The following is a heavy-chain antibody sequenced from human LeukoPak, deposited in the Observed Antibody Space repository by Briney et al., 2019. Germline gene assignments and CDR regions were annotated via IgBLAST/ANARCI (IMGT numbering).Heavy chain of an antibody. D-gene: IGHD3-10*01. CDR3: ARDEGFGVYFDY. Sequence: SETLSLTCTVSGGSINSYYWSWIRQPPGKGLEWIGYISYSGSTNYNPSLKSRVTISVDTSKNQFSLKLSSVTAADTAVYYCARDEGFGVYFDYWGQGTLVTVSS. CDR2: ISYSGST. CDR1: GGSINSYY. J-gene: IGHJ4*02. V-gene: IGHV4-59*01.